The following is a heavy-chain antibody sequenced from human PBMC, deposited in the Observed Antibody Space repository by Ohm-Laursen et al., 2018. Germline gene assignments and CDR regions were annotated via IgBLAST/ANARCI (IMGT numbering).Heavy chain of an antibody. CDR2: INSDGSST. Sequence: SLRLSCASSGFTLTSFCMNWVRQAPGQGLVWVSRINSDGSSTTYADSVKGRFTISRDNAKNTLYLQMNSLKTEDTAVYYCTTDPPYELGVYWGQGTLVTVSS. J-gene: IGHJ4*02. CDR3: TTDPPYELGVY. V-gene: IGHV3-74*01. D-gene: IGHD1-26*01. CDR1: GFTLTSFC.